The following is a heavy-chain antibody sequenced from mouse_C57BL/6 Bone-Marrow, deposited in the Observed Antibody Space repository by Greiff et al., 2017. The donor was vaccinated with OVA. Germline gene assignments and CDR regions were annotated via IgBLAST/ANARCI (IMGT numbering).Heavy chain of an antibody. V-gene: IGHV7-3*01. CDR2: IRNKANGYTT. J-gene: IGHJ2*01. CDR3: ARSSYGSSYYFDY. D-gene: IGHD1-1*01. Sequence: MLVESGGGLVQPGGSLSLSCAASGFTFTDYYMSWVRQPPGKALEWLGFIRNKANGYTTEYSASVKGRFTISRDNSQSILYLQMNALRAEDSATYYCARSSYGSSYYFDYWGQGTTLTVSS. CDR1: GFTFTDYY.